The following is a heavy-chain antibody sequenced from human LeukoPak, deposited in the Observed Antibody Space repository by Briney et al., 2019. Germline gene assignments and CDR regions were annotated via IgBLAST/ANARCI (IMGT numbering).Heavy chain of an antibody. CDR2: ISWNSGSI. CDR3: AKANYDILTGSYALGY. CDR1: GFTFDDYA. D-gene: IGHD3-9*01. V-gene: IGHV3-9*01. Sequence: GGSLRLSCAASGFTFDDYAMHWVRQAPGKGLEWVSGISWNSGSIGYADSVKGRFTISRDNAKNSLYLQMNSLRAEDTALYYCAKANYDILTGSYALGYWGQGTLVTVSS. J-gene: IGHJ4*02.